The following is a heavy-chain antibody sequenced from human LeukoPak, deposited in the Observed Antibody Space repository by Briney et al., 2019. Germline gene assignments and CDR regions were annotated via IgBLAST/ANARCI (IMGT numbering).Heavy chain of an antibody. D-gene: IGHD4-17*01. V-gene: IGHV3-23*01. J-gene: IGHJ6*02. Sequence: GGSLRLSCAASGFTFSSYSMNWVRQAPGKGLEWVSTIGGLGESTNYADSVKGRFTISRDNSKNTLYLQMNSLRAEDTAVYYCAKATVTPYFYYGMDVWGQGTTVTVSS. CDR3: AKATVTPYFYYGMDV. CDR1: GFTFSSYS. CDR2: IGGLGEST.